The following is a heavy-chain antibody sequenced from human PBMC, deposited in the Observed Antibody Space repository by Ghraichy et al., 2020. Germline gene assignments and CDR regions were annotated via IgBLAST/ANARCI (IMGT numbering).Heavy chain of an antibody. CDR2: IYTSGGSGST. V-gene: IGHV4-4*07. CDR3: ARLVGSSGWYRGDN. D-gene: IGHD6-19*01. Sequence: SETLSLTCTVSGGSISGSFWSWIRQPAGKGLEWIGRIYTSGGSGSTNYNPSLKSRVTMSVDTSKNQFSLKLNSVTAADTAVYYCARLVGSSGWYRGDNWGQGTLVTVSS. J-gene: IGHJ4*02. CDR1: GGSISGSF.